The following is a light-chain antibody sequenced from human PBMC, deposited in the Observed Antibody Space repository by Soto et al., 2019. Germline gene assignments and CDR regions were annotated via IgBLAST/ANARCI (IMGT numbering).Light chain of an antibody. CDR3: QAWDGSTAV. CDR1: KLENKY. Sequence: SYELTQPPSVSVSPGQIASITCSGDKLENKYTCWFQQKSGQSPVLVIYENGKRPSGIPERFSGSNSGNTATLTISGTQAMDEADYYCQAWDGSTAVFGGGTKVTVL. J-gene: IGLJ2*01. CDR2: ENG. V-gene: IGLV3-1*01.